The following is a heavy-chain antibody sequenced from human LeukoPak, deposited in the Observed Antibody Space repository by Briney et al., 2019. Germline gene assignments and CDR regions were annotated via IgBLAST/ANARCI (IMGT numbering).Heavy chain of an antibody. Sequence: PSETLSLTCTVSGYSISSGYYWGWIRQPPGKGLEWIGSIYHSGRTFYNPSLKSRVTISVDTSKNQFSLKLTSVTAADTAVYYCARHYCSGGSCLFDYWGQGTLVTVSS. CDR1: GYSISSGYY. J-gene: IGHJ4*02. D-gene: IGHD2-15*01. CDR2: IYHSGRT. CDR3: ARHYCSGGSCLFDY. V-gene: IGHV4-38-2*02.